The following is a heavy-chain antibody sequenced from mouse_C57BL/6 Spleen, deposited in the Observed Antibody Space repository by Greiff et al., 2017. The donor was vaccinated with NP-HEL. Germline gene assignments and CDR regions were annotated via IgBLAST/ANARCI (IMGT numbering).Heavy chain of an antibody. CDR1: GFNIKDYY. Sequence: EVQLQQSGAELVRPGASVKLSCTASGFNIKDYYMHWVKQRPEQGLEWIGRIDPEDGDTEYARKFQGKATMTADTSSNTAYLQLSSLTSEDTAVYYCTTRYYHGSNYAMDYWGQGTSVTVSS. J-gene: IGHJ4*01. CDR2: IDPEDGDT. V-gene: IGHV14-1*01. D-gene: IGHD1-1*01. CDR3: TTRYYHGSNYAMDY.